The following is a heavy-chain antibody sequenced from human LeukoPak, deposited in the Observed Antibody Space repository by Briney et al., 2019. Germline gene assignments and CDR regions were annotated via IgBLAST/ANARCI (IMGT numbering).Heavy chain of an antibody. CDR2: ISSSSSYI. Sequence: GGSLRLSCAASGFTFSSYSMNWVRQAPGKGLEWVSSISSSSSYIYYADSVKGRFTISRDNAKNSLYLQMNSLRAEDTAVYYCARSATQMKALWLNYYYYYMDVWGKGTTVTVSS. CDR1: GFTFSSYS. J-gene: IGHJ6*03. V-gene: IGHV3-21*01. CDR3: ARSATQMKALWLNYYYYYMDV. D-gene: IGHD5-18*01.